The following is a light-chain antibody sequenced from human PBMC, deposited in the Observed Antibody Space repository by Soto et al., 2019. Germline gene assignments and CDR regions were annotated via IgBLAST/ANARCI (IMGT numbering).Light chain of an antibody. CDR2: GNS. CDR3: QSYDSSLVV. Sequence: QAVVTQEPSVSGAPGQRVTISCTGSSSNIGAGYDVHWYQQLPGTAPKLLIYGNSNRPSGVPDRFSGSKSGTSASLAITGLQAEDEADYYCQSYDSSLVVFGGGTKLTVL. V-gene: IGLV1-40*01. CDR1: SSNIGAGYD. J-gene: IGLJ2*01.